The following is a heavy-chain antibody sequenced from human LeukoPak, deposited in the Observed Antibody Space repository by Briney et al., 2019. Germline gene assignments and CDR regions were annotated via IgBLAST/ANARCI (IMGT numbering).Heavy chain of an antibody. CDR2: INAGNGNT. CDR1: GYTFTSYD. J-gene: IGHJ6*02. Sequence: ASVKVSCKASGYTFTSYDMHWVRQAPGQRLEWMGWINAGNGNTKYSQKFQGRVTITRDTSASTAYMELSSLRSEDTAVYYCARAGGYYDSSGYYVPYYYYGMGVWGQGTTVTVSS. D-gene: IGHD3-22*01. CDR3: ARAGGYYDSSGYYVPYYYYGMGV. V-gene: IGHV1-3*01.